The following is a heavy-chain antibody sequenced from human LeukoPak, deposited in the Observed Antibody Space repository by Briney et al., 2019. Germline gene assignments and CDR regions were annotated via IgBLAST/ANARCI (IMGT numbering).Heavy chain of an antibody. D-gene: IGHD3-10*01. V-gene: IGHV4-4*02. CDR3: ATDRYYGSGNYYY. Sequence: SETLSLTCAVSGGSISSSNWWSWVRQVPGKGLEWIGEVYHSGSTNYNPSLKSRVTISVDKSKSQFSLELSSVTAADTAVYYCATDRYYGSGNYYYWGQGTLVTVSS. CDR1: GGSISSSNW. J-gene: IGHJ4*02. CDR2: VYHSGST.